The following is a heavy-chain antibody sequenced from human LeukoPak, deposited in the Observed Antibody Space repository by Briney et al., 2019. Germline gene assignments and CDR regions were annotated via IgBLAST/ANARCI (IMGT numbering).Heavy chain of an antibody. Sequence: SETLSLTCTVSGGSISSSSYYWGWIRQPPGKGLEWIGSIYYSGSTYYNPSLKSRVTISVDTSKNQFSLKLSSVTAADTAVYYCVRPRYYYDSSGYPRLSDYYYMDVWGKGTTVTVSS. CDR3: VRPRYYYDSSGYPRLSDYYYMDV. J-gene: IGHJ6*03. V-gene: IGHV4-39*01. CDR2: IYYSGST. CDR1: GGSISSSSYY. D-gene: IGHD3-22*01.